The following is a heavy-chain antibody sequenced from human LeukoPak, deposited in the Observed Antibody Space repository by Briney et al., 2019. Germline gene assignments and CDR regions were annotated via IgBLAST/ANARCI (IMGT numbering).Heavy chain of an antibody. CDR3: ATETKVGNWFDP. J-gene: IGHJ5*02. CDR1: GDSISVFY. Sequence: SETLSLTCTVSGDSISVFYWSWIRHPPGKGLEWVGQVAHSGSPNSNPSLKHRVTMSVDMSKNQISLKLTSPSAAATASYYCATETKVGNWFDPSGQGTLVSVPS. CDR2: VAHSGSP. D-gene: IGHD4-23*01. V-gene: IGHV4-59*13.